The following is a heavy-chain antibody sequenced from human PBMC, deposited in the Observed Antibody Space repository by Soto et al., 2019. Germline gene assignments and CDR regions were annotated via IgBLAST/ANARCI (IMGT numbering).Heavy chain of an antibody. Sequence: PGESLKISCKCSGYSFTSYWIGWVRQMPGKGLEWMGIIYPGDSDTRYSPSFQGQVTISADKSISTAYLQWSSLKASDTAMYYCARPGYCSGGSCYSFQHWGQGTLVTVSS. D-gene: IGHD2-15*01. J-gene: IGHJ1*01. CDR1: GYSFTSYW. CDR3: ARPGYCSGGSCYSFQH. CDR2: IYPGDSDT. V-gene: IGHV5-51*03.